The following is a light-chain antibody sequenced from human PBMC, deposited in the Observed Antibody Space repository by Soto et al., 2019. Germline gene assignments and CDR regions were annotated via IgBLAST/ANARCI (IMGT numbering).Light chain of an antibody. CDR1: QSISSNY. J-gene: IGKJ5*01. CDR3: QQYSGSPPTT. V-gene: IGKV3-20*01. CDR2: GAS. Sequence: EIVLTQSPGTLSLSPGETATLSCRASQSISSNYLAWYQQKPAQAPRLLIYGASSRATGIPDRFSGTGSGTDFTLTISRLEPEDFAVYYCQQYSGSPPTTFGQGTRLEIE.